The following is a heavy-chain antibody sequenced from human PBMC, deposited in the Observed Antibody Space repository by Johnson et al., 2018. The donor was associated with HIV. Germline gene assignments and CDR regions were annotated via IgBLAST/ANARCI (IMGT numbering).Heavy chain of an antibody. CDR2: ISYDGSNK. V-gene: IGHV3-30*04. CDR1: GFTFSSYA. D-gene: IGHD3-22*01. J-gene: IGHJ3*02. CDR3: ARASPNYYDSSGYRGGAFDI. Sequence: QVQLVESGGGVVQPGRSLRLSCAASGFTFSSYAMHWVRQAPGKGLEWVAVISYDGSNKNYADSVKGRFTISRDNTKNTLSLQMNSLRAEDTAVYDCARASPNYYDSSGYRGGAFDIWGQGTMVTVSS.